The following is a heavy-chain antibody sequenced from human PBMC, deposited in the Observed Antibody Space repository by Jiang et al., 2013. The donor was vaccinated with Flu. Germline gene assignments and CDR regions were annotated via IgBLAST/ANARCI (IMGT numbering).Heavy chain of an antibody. CDR1: GFTFSTYG. J-gene: IGHJ4*02. V-gene: IGHV3-30*02. CDR3: AESYYDSSGYPSGFDY. Sequence: VQLLESGGGVVQPGGPVRLSCVASGFTFSTYGMHWVRQAPGKGLEWVAFIRYDGSNKYYADSVKGRFTISRDNSKNTLYLQMNNLSTEDTAVYYCAESYYDSSGYPSGFDYWAREPWSPSPQ. D-gene: IGHD3-22*01. CDR2: IRYDGSNK.